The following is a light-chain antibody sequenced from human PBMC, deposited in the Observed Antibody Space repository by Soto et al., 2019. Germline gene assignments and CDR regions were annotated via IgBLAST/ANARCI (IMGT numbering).Light chain of an antibody. V-gene: IGKV1-33*01. CDR3: QQYDILLT. Sequence: DIQMTQSPSSLSASVGDRVTITCQASQDITDHLNWYQQRPGKAPKLLICDASNLETGVPSRFSGSGSGTDFTFTISSLQPEDIATFYCQQYDILLTFGGGTKVDIK. CDR2: DAS. CDR1: QDITDH. J-gene: IGKJ4*01.